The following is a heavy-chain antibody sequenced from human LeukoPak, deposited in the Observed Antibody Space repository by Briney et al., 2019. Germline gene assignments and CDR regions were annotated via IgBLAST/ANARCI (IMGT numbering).Heavy chain of an antibody. D-gene: IGHD3-10*01. J-gene: IGHJ3*01. CDR3: ARGGLGGEALEV. CDR2: IHSGGTA. Sequence: QPEGSLRLSCAASGFTVSGHYRSWVRQAPGKGLEWVSVIHSGGTAYYADSVKGRFTISRDNSKNTLFLQLNSLRPEDTALYYCARGGLGGEALEVWGQGTMVTVSS. CDR1: GFTVSGHY. V-gene: IGHV3-66*02.